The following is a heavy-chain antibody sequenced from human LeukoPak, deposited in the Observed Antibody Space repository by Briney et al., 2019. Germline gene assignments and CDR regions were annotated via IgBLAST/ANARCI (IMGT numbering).Heavy chain of an antibody. Sequence: SQTLSLTCTVSGGSISSGDYYWSWIRQPPGKGLEWIGYIYYSESTYYNPSLKSRVTISVDTSKNQFSLKVTSVTAADAAVYYCARVGDFGDSANNWFDPWGQGTLVTVSS. V-gene: IGHV4-30-4*08. CDR1: GGSISSGDYY. CDR2: IYYSEST. J-gene: IGHJ5*02. CDR3: ARVGDFGDSANNWFDP. D-gene: IGHD4-17*01.